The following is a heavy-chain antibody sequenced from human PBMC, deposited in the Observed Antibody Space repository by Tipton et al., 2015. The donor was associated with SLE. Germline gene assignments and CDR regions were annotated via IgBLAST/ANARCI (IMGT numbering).Heavy chain of an antibody. V-gene: IGHV1-69*01. CDR2: IIPIFGTA. CDR1: GGTFSNSA. CDR3: ARGPYGDPFFF. J-gene: IGHJ4*02. Sequence: QVQLVQSGAEVKKPGSSVKVSCKPSGGTFSNSAINWVRLAPGQGLEWMGGIIPIFGTANYAQKFRDRVTVSADESTTTAYMELSSLTSEDTAVYFCARGPYGDPFFFWGQGTLVTVSS. D-gene: IGHD4-17*01.